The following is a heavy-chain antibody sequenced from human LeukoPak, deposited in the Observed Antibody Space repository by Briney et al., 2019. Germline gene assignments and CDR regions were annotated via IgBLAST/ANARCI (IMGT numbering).Heavy chain of an antibody. CDR3: AGYDSSGPAA. D-gene: IGHD3-22*01. CDR2: ISSSSSYI. Sequence: PGGSLRLSCAASGFTFSSYSMNWVRQAPGKGLEWVSSISSSSSYIYYADSVKGRFTISRDNAKNSLYLQMNSLRAEDTAVYYCAGYDSSGPAAWGQGTLVTVSS. CDR1: GFTFSSYS. V-gene: IGHV3-21*01. J-gene: IGHJ5*02.